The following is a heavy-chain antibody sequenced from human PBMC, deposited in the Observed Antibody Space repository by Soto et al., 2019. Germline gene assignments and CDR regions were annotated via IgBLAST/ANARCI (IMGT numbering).Heavy chain of an antibody. V-gene: IGHV4-34*01. CDR1: GGSISGYY. Sequence: PSETLSLTCTVSGGSISGYYWSWIRQPPGTGLEWIGEINHSGSTNYNPSLKSRVTISVDTSKNQFSLKLTSVTAADTVVYYCARDKITGLFDYWGQGTLVTVTS. CDR3: ARDKITGLFDY. D-gene: IGHD2-8*02. CDR2: INHSGST. J-gene: IGHJ4*02.